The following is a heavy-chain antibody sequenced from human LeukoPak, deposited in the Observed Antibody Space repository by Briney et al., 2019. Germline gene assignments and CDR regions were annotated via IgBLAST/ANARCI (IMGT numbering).Heavy chain of an antibody. D-gene: IGHD6-19*01. CDR1: GYTFISYG. CDR3: ARAYSSGWALISGAFDI. J-gene: IGHJ3*02. CDR2: ISAYNGNT. V-gene: IGHV1-18*01. Sequence: GASVKVSCKASGYTFISYGISWVRQAPGQGLEWMGWISAYNGNTNYAQKFQGRVTMTRDTSISTAYMELSRLRSDDTAVYYCARAYSSGWALISGAFDIWGQGTMVTVSS.